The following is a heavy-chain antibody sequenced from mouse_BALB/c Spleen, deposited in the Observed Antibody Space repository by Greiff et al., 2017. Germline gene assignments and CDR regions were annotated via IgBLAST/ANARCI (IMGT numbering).Heavy chain of an antibody. V-gene: IGHV14-3*02. CDR1: GFNIKDTY. D-gene: IGHD1-1*01. J-gene: IGHJ2*01. CDR2: IDPANGNT. Sequence: VQLKQSGAELVKPGASVKLSCTASGFNIKDTYMHWVKQRPEQGLEWIGRIDPANGNTKYDPKFQGKATITADTSSNTAYLQLSSLTSEDTAVYYCARRYYGSSYGFGYWGQGTTLTVSS. CDR3: ARRYYGSSYGFGY.